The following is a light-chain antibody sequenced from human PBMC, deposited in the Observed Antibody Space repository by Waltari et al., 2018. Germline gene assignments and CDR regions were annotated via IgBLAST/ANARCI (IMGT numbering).Light chain of an antibody. CDR1: QSLVHIDGNTY. CDR2: EIS. J-gene: IGKJ1*01. V-gene: IGKV2-24*01. Sequence: EIVMTQTPLSLPVTLGQPASISCRSSQSLVHIDGNTYLNWLHQRPGQPPRLLLYEISRRVSGVPDRVSGSGAGTDFTLEITRVEPDDVGSYYCSQTSQFPLTFGQGTRVEIK. CDR3: SQTSQFPLT.